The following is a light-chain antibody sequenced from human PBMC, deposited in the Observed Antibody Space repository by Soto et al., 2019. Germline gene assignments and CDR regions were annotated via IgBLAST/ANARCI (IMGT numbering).Light chain of an antibody. CDR2: DAS. CDR3: QQLFDSPIT. Sequence: IQLTQSPSSLSASVVDIVTITCLASQGISSYLGWYQQKPGKAPNLLIYDASTLHSGVPSRFSGGGSGTDFTLTISSLQPEDFATYYCQQLFDSPITFGQGTRLEIK. J-gene: IGKJ5*01. CDR1: QGISSY. V-gene: IGKV1-9*01.